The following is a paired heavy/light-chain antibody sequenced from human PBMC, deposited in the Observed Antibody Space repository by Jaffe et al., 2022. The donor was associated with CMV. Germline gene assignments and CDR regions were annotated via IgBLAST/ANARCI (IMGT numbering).Heavy chain of an antibody. Sequence: EVQLVESGGGLVKPGGSLRLSCAASGFTFSSYSMNWVRQAPGKGLEWVSSISSSSSYIYYADSVKGRFTISRDNAKNSLYLQMNSLRAEDTAVYYCARATLTDTIFGVVIIEENYYYYYGMDVWGQGTTVTVSS. J-gene: IGHJ6*02. CDR3: ARATLTDTIFGVVIIEENYYYYYGMDV. V-gene: IGHV3-21*01. CDR1: GFTFSSYS. D-gene: IGHD3-3*01. CDR2: ISSSSSYI.
Light chain of an antibody. CDR3: QQSYSTPIT. CDR1: QSISSY. J-gene: IGKJ4*01. Sequence: DIQMTQSPSSLSASVGDRVTITCRASQSISSYLNWYQQKPGKAPKLLIYAASSLQSGVPSRFSGSGSGTDFTLTISSLQPEDFATYYCQQSYSTPITFGGGTKVEIK. V-gene: IGKV1-39*01. CDR2: AAS.